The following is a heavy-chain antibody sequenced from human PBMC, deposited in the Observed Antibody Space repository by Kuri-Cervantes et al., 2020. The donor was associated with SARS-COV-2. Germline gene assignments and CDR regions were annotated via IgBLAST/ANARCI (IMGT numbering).Heavy chain of an antibody. CDR2: IYYSGST. Sequence: ESLRLSCTVSGGSISSYYWSWIRQPPGKGLEWIGYIYYSGSTNYNPSLKSRVTISVDTSKNQFSLKLSSVTAADTAVYYCAMACQRGIDYWGQGTLVTVSS. V-gene: IGHV4-59*12. D-gene: IGHD3-10*01. CDR1: GGSISSYY. CDR3: AMACQRGIDY. J-gene: IGHJ4*02.